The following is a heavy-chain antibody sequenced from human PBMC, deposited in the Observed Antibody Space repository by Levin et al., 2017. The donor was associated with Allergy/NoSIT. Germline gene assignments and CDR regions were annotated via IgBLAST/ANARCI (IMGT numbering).Heavy chain of an antibody. V-gene: IGHV4-39*01. D-gene: IGHD5-18*01. Sequence: SETLSLTCTVSGGSISSSSYYWGWIRQPPGKGLEWIGSIYYSGSTYYNPSLKSRVTISVDTSKNQFSLKLSSVTAADTAVYYCAGIPYSYGFSYFDYWGQGTLVTVSS. CDR2: IYYSGST. J-gene: IGHJ4*02. CDR3: AGIPYSYGFSYFDY. CDR1: GGSISSSSYY.